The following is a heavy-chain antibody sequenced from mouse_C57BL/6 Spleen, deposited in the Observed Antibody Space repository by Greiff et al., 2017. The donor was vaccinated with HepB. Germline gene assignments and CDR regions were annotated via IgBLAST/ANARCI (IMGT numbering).Heavy chain of an antibody. CDR2: IYPGSGNT. CDR1: GYTFTDYY. Sequence: VQLQQSGAELVRPGASVKLSCKASGYTFTDYYINWVKQRPGQGLEWIARIYPGSGNTYYNEKFKGKATLTAEKSSSTAYMQLSSLTSEDSAVYFCAREVRLDYYAMDYWGQGTSVTVSS. J-gene: IGHJ4*01. CDR3: AREVRLDYYAMDY. D-gene: IGHD2-14*01. V-gene: IGHV1-76*01.